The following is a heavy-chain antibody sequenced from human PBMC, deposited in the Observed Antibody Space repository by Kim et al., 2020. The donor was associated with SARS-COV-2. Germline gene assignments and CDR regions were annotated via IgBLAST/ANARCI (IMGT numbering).Heavy chain of an antibody. V-gene: IGHV6-1*01. J-gene: IGHJ4*02. Sequence: VSVNGRITISPDTSKNQFSLQLNSVTPEDTAVYYCARVSFSRRDENYFDYWGQGTLVTVSS. CDR3: ARVSFSRRDENYFDY.